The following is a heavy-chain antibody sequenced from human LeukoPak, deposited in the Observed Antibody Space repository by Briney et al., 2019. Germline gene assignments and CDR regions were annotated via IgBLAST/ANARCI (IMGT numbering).Heavy chain of an antibody. CDR2: ISYDGSNK. CDR1: GFTFSSYA. V-gene: IGHV3-30-3*01. Sequence: GSLRLSCAASGFTFSSYAMHWVRQAPGKGLEGVAVISYDGSNKYYADSVKGRFTISRDNSKNTLYLQMNSLRAEDTAVYYCARDHPAAGLDYWGQGTLVTVSS. J-gene: IGHJ4*02. CDR3: ARDHPAAGLDY. D-gene: IGHD6-13*01.